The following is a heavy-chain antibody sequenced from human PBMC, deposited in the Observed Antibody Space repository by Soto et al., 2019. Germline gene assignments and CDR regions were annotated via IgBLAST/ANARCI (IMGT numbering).Heavy chain of an antibody. CDR3: ARVRNDYNNYWFDP. CDR1: GGSITSGGYY. J-gene: IGHJ5*02. CDR2: IYYNGST. V-gene: IGHV4-31*11. Sequence: PSETLSLTCAVSGGSITSGGYYWSWTRHHPGRGLEWIASIYYNGSTYHNPSLKSRVTISAGTSENQFSLRLSSVTTADTAVYYCARVRNDYNNYWFDPWGQGTLVTVSS. D-gene: IGHD4-4*01.